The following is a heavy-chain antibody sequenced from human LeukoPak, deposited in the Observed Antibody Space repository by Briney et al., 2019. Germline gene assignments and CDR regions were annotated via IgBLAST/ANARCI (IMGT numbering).Heavy chain of an antibody. D-gene: IGHD6-13*01. J-gene: IGHJ2*01. Sequence: GGSLRLSCAASGFTFDDYAMHWVRQAPRKGLEWVSGISWNSGRIGYADSVEGRFTISRDNANNSLYLQMNSLRTEDMALYYCAKGIGAAANWYFDLWGRGTLVTVSS. V-gene: IGHV3-9*03. CDR1: GFTFDDYA. CDR3: AKGIGAAANWYFDL. CDR2: ISWNSGRI.